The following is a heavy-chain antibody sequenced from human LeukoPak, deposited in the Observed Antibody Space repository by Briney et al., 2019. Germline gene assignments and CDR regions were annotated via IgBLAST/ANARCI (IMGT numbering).Heavy chain of an antibody. J-gene: IGHJ5*02. Sequence: VASVKVSCKASGYPFTSYDINWVRQATGQGLEWMGWMNPNSGNTGYAQKFQGRVTFSRNTSITTAHMELSSLRSEDTAVYYCARAIRADRRGSWFDPWGQGTLVTVSS. CDR1: GYPFTSYD. CDR2: MNPNSGNT. CDR3: ARAIRADRRGSWFDP. V-gene: IGHV1-8*03. D-gene: IGHD6-6*01.